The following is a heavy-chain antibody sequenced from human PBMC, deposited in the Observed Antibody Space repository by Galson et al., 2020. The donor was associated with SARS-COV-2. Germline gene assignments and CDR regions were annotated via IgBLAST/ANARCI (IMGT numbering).Heavy chain of an antibody. Sequence: SETLSLTCTVSGGSITSDGSYWSWIRQNSGKGLEWIGYIFYSGFTYYNPSLRSRVTMSLDTSKNQFSLKLNSVTAADTAVYYCASGLGGDYWGQGTLVTVSS. J-gene: IGHJ4*02. V-gene: IGHV4-31*03. CDR3: ASGLGGDY. CDR2: IFYSGFT. D-gene: IGHD1-26*01. CDR1: GGSITSDGSY.